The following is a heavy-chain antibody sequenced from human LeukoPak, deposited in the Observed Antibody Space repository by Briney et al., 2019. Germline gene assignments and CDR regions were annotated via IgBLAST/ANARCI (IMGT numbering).Heavy chain of an antibody. V-gene: IGHV1-69*05. D-gene: IGHD3-3*01. J-gene: IGHJ6*03. CDR3: ARSPTYYDFWSGYYTGRDYYYMDV. Sequence: GSSVKVSCKASGGTFSSYAISWVRQAPGQGLEWMGGIIPIFGTANYAQKVQGRVTITTDESTSTAYMELSSLRSEDTAVYYCARSPTYYDFWSGYYTGRDYYYMDVWGKGTTVTVSS. CDR1: GGTFSSYA. CDR2: IIPIFGTA.